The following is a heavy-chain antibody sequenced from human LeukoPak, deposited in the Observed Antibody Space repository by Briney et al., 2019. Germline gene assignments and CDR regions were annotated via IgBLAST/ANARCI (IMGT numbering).Heavy chain of an antibody. CDR1: GYTFTGYY. J-gene: IGHJ3*02. Sequence: ASVKVSCKASGYTFTGYYMHWVRQAPGQGLEWMGWINPNSGGTNYAQKLQGRVTMTTDTSTSTAYMELRSLRSDDTAVYYCARDGRLGMGRGVNAFDIWGQGTMVTVSS. CDR2: INPNSGGT. D-gene: IGHD3-10*01. V-gene: IGHV1-2*02. CDR3: ARDGRLGMGRGVNAFDI.